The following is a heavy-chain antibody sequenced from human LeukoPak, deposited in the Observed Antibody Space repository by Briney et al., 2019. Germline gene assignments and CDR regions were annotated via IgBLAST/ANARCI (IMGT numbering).Heavy chain of an antibody. CDR3: AKEQFPQEGYFDY. J-gene: IGHJ4*02. Sequence: GGSLRLSCAASGFSFRSYAISSVRPAPGRGLEWVSAISGSGGSTYYADSVRGPFTLSRDKSKNTLYLQMNSLSAEDTAVYYCAKEQFPQEGYFDYWGQGTLVTVSS. D-gene: IGHD5-24*01. CDR2: ISGSGGST. CDR1: GFSFRSYA. V-gene: IGHV3-23*01.